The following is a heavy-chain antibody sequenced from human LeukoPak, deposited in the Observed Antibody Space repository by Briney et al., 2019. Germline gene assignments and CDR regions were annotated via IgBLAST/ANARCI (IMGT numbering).Heavy chain of an antibody. J-gene: IGHJ3*02. CDR2: IIPILGIA. D-gene: IGHD6-13*01. Sequence: LRASVKVSCKASGGTFSSYAISWVRQAPGQGLEWMGRIIPILGIANYAQKFQGRVTITADKSTSTAYMELSSLRSEDTAVYYCATAAAGKHDAFDIWGQGTMVTVSS. CDR3: ATAAAGKHDAFDI. CDR1: GGTFSSYA. V-gene: IGHV1-69*04.